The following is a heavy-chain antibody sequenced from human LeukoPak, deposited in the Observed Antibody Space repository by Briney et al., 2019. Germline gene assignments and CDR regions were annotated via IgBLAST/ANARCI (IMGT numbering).Heavy chain of an antibody. CDR1: GYTFTSYG. J-gene: IGHJ5*02. D-gene: IGHD5-24*01. CDR3: ARDPGGRDGYNLYWFDP. Sequence: ASVKVSCKASGYTFTSYGISWVRQAPGQGLEWMGWISAYNGNTNYAQKLQGRVTMTTDTSTSTAYMELRSLRSDDTAVYYCARDPGGRDGYNLYWFDPWGQGTLVTVSS. V-gene: IGHV1-18*01. CDR2: ISAYNGNT.